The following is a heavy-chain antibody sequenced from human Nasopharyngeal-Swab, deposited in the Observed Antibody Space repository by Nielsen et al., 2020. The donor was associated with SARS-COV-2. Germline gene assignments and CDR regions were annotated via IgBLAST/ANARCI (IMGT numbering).Heavy chain of an antibody. CDR1: GFNVSRNY. D-gene: IGHD3-16*01. V-gene: IGHV3-66*02. Sequence: GESLKISCAASGFNVSRNYMSWVRQAPGKGLEWFSVIYSGGSTYYADSVKGRFTISRDNSKNTLYLQMNSLRAEDTAVYYCARDRGGYGDYVDYWGQGTLVTVSS. CDR3: ARDRGGYGDYVDY. CDR2: IYSGGST. J-gene: IGHJ4*02.